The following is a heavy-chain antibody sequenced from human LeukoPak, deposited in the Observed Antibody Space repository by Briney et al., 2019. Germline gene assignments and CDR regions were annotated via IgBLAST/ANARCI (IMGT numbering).Heavy chain of an antibody. J-gene: IGHJ4*02. D-gene: IGHD3-9*01. V-gene: IGHV3-30-3*01. CDR3: ARNYPDGGGGRYFDWLPVF. CDR1: GFTFSSYA. Sequence: PGGSLRLSCAASGFTFSSYAMHWVRQAPGKGLEWVAVISYDGSNKYYADSVKGRFTISRDNSKNTLYLQMNSLRAEDTALYYCARNYPDGGGGRYFDWLPVFWGQGTLVTVSS. CDR2: ISYDGSNK.